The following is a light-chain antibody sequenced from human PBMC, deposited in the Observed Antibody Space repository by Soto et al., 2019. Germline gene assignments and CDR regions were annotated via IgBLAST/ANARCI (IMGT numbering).Light chain of an antibody. CDR3: QLYGSSPPRT. V-gene: IGKV3-20*01. Sequence: EIGLTQSPGTLSLSPGERATLSCRASQSVSSSYLAWYQQKPGQAPRLLIYGASSRATGIPDRFSGSGSGSDFTLTISRLEPEDFAVYYCQLYGSSPPRTFGKGTKVEIK. J-gene: IGKJ1*01. CDR2: GAS. CDR1: QSVSSSY.